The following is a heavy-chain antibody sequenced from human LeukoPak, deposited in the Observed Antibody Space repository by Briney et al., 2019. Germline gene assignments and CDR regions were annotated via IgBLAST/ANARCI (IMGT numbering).Heavy chain of an antibody. CDR3: ARVYHLYYFDY. J-gene: IGHJ4*02. Sequence: SETLSLTCAVYGGSFSAYYWSWIRQPPGKGLEWIGEINHSGNADYSPSLKSRVTILVDTSKNQFSLKLSSVTAADTAVYYCARVYHLYYFDYWGQGTLVTVSS. CDR2: INHSGNA. CDR1: GGSFSAYY. V-gene: IGHV4-34*01. D-gene: IGHD1-14*01.